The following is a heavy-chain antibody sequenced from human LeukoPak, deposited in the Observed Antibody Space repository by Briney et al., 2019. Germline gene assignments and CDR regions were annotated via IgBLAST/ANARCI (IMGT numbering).Heavy chain of an antibody. CDR2: INHSGST. V-gene: IGHV4-34*01. CDR3: ARGSTSLYTNWDS. J-gene: IGHJ4*02. Sequence: SETLSLTCGVYGASLSGYYWTWIRQPPGKGLEWIGEINHSGSTKYNPSLKSRVTISVDTSKNQFSLNLRSVTAADTAVYYCARGSTSLYTNWDSWGQGTLVTVSS. D-gene: IGHD4-11*01. CDR1: GASLSGYY.